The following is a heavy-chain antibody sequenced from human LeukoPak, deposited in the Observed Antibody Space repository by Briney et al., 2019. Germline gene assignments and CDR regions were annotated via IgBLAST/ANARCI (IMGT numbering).Heavy chain of an antibody. CDR3: ARDWIDRSLDY. D-gene: IGHD2-2*03. CDR2: MSPHAGYE. Sequence: PGRSLRLSCAASGFTFSSYGMHWVRQAPGKGLGWVAVMSPHAGYEYYADSVQGRFTISRDDSKNTVYLQMNSLRAEDTAVYYCARDWIDRSLDYWGQGTLVTVSS. J-gene: IGHJ4*02. CDR1: GFTFSSYG. V-gene: IGHV3-33*01.